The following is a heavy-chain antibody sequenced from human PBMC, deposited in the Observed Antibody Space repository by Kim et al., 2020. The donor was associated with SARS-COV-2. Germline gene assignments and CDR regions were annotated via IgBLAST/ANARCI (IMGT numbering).Heavy chain of an antibody. J-gene: IGHJ4*02. Sequence: GGSLRLSCAASGFTFSSYAMHWVRQAPGKGLEWVAVISYDGSNKYYADSVKGRFTISRDNSKNTLYLQMNSLRAEDTAVYYCASSMTTVVTPIDYWGQGTLVTVSS. CDR1: GFTFSSYA. CDR2: ISYDGSNK. CDR3: ASSMTTVVTPIDY. V-gene: IGHV3-30-3*01. D-gene: IGHD4-17*01.